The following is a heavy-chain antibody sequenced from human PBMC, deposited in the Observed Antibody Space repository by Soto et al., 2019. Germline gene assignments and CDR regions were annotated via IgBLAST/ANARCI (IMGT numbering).Heavy chain of an antibody. CDR1: GYTFTSYA. V-gene: IGHV1-3*01. J-gene: IGHJ4*02. CDR2: INAGNDNT. Sequence: ASVKVSCKASGYTFTSYAMHWVRQAPGQRLEWMGWINAGNDNTKYSQKFQGRVTITRDTSASTAYMELSSLRSEDTAVYYCARSIVVVTAADYWGQGTLVTVS. D-gene: IGHD2-21*02. CDR3: ARSIVVVTAADY.